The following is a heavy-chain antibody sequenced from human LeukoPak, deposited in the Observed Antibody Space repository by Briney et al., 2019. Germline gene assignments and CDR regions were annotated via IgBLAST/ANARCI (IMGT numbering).Heavy chain of an antibody. CDR1: GGSISSYY. D-gene: IGHD3-10*01. J-gene: IGHJ4*02. V-gene: IGHV4-59*03. CDR2: VFFSGST. CDR3: ATTMVRRRNYDFDY. Sequence: SETLSLTCSVSGGSISSYYWSWIRQPPGKGLEWIGYVFFSGSTDYNPSLKSRATVSVDTSKNEHSLRLNSVTAADTAVYYCATTMVRRRNYDFDYWGQGTLVTVSS.